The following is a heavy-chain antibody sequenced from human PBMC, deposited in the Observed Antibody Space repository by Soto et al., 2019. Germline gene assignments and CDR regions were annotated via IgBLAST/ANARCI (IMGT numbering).Heavy chain of an antibody. CDR3: ARRVQVWLPDYYGMDV. CDR1: GYDYVTYA. V-gene: IGHV1-18*01. D-gene: IGHD5-18*01. J-gene: IGHJ6*02. CDR2: ISTLNGNT. Sequence: QAQLVQSGAEVKKPGASVNVSCKASGYDYVTYAITWVRQRPGQGLEWMGWISTLNGNTNYAQSFQGRVTMTTDTSTRIVHLELRSLRSDDTAVYYCARRVQVWLPDYYGMDVRGQGTTVTVSS.